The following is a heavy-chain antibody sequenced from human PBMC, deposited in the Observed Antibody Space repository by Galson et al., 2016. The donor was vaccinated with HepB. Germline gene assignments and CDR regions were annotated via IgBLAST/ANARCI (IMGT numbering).Heavy chain of an antibody. Sequence: ETLSLTSVIYDRPFNGYYWTWLRPSPEKGLEWIGVINHSGSTNYTPSLRSRVSISADRSKNEFYLKLSYVTAADTAVYYCARGHYYGSVTYYHYDSGMDVWGQGTTVTVSS. CDR2: INHSGST. CDR1: DRPFNGYY. CDR3: ARGHYYGSVTYYHYDSGMDV. V-gene: IGHV4-34*01. J-gene: IGHJ6*02. D-gene: IGHD3-10*01.